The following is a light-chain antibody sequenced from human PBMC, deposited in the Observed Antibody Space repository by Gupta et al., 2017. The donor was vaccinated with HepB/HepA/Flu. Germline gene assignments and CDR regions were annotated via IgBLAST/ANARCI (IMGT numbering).Light chain of an antibody. CDR2: LDS. CDR1: QSLLHSNGYNY. J-gene: IGKJ2*04. V-gene: IGKV2-28*01. Sequence: DIVMTQSPLSLPVTPGEPASISCRSSQSLLHSNGYNYLDWYLQKPGQSPQLLIYLDSNRASGVPDRFSGSGSGTDFTLKISRVEAEDVGTYYCMQARQIPRSFGQGTKLEIK. CDR3: MQARQIPRS.